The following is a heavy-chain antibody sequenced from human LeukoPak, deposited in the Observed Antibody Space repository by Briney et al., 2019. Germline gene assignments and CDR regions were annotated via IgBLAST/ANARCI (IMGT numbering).Heavy chain of an antibody. V-gene: IGHV4-39*01. Sequence: PSETLSLTCTVSGGSISSSSCYWGWIRQPPGKGLEWIGSIYYSGSTYYNPSLKSRVTISVDTSKNQFSLKLSSVTAADTAVYYCARHGGDIVSRPFDYWGQGTLVTVSS. CDR1: GGSISSSSCY. CDR2: IYYSGST. J-gene: IGHJ4*02. D-gene: IGHD5/OR15-5a*01. CDR3: ARHGGDIVSRPFDY.